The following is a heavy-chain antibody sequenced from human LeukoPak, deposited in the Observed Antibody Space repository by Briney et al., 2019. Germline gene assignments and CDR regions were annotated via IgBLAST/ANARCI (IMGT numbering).Heavy chain of an antibody. CDR1: GFTFSSYA. CDR2: ISYDGSNK. Sequence: PGRSLRLSCAASGFTFSSYAMHWVRQAPGKGLEWVAVISYDGSNKYYADSVKGRFTISRDNSKNTLYLQMNSLRAEDTAVYYCAKAGSGSYYDILTTGLEFDYWGQGTLVTVSS. V-gene: IGHV3-30*04. D-gene: IGHD3-9*01. CDR3: AKAGSGSYYDILTTGLEFDY. J-gene: IGHJ4*02.